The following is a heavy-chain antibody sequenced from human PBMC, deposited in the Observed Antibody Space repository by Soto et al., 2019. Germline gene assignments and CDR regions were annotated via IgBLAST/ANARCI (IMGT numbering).Heavy chain of an antibody. V-gene: IGHV1-3*01. J-gene: IGHJ6*02. Sequence: QVQLVQSGAEVKKPGASVKVSCKASGYTFTSYAMHWARQAPGQRLEWMGWINAGNGNTKYSQKFQGRVTITRDTSASTAYMELSSLRSEDTAVYYCARARITIFGVVTNYGMDVWGQGTTVTVSS. CDR3: ARARITIFGVVTNYGMDV. CDR1: GYTFTSYA. CDR2: INAGNGNT. D-gene: IGHD3-3*01.